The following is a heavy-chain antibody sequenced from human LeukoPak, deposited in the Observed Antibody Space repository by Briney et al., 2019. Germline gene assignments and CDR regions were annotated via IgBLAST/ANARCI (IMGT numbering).Heavy chain of an antibody. CDR3: ARGTTALMDV. D-gene: IGHD2-21*02. CDR1: GFTFSNYD. J-gene: IGHJ6*03. V-gene: IGHV3-21*01. Sequence: GGSLRLSCAACGFTFSNYDMHWVRQATGKGLVWVSSISSGTSFIYYADSVKGRFTISRDNAKNSLYLQMNSLRAEDTAVYYCARGTTALMDVWGKGTTVTVSS. CDR2: ISSGTSFI.